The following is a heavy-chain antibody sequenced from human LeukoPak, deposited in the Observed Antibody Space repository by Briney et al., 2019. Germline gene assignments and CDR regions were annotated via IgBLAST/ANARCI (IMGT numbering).Heavy chain of an antibody. CDR2: INPNSGGT. CDR3: AAINDYYDSSGYDP. Sequence: ASVKVSCKASGYTFTGYYMHWVRQAPGQGLEWMGWINPNSGGTNYAQKFQGRATMTRDTSISTAYMELSRLRSDDTAVYYCAAINDYYDSSGYDPWGQGTLVTVSS. V-gene: IGHV1-2*02. CDR1: GYTFTGYY. D-gene: IGHD3-22*01. J-gene: IGHJ5*02.